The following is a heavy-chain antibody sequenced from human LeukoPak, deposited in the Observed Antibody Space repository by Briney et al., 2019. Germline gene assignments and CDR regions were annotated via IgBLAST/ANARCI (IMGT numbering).Heavy chain of an antibody. CDR3: ARGIESYGDYGY. V-gene: IGHV4-59*01. D-gene: IGHD4-17*01. Sequence: SETLSLTCAVYGGSISGSYWSWIRQPPGKGLEWIAYMYNSGSTNYNPSLKSRVTISIDTSKNQFSLKLSSLTAADTAIYYCARGIESYGDYGYWGQGILVTVSS. J-gene: IGHJ4*02. CDR2: MYNSGST. CDR1: GGSISGSY.